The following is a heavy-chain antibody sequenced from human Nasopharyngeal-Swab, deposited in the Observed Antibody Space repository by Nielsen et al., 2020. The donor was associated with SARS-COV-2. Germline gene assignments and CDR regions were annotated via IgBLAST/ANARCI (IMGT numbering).Heavy chain of an antibody. Sequence: WSRQPPGTGLEWIGSIYYSGSTYHNPSHKSGVTISVDTSKNYVALKLSYVTAADTAVYYCARHISSGGSGWYGWFDPWGQGTLVTVSS. CDR3: ARHISSGGSGWYGWFDP. J-gene: IGHJ5*02. CDR2: IYYSGST. V-gene: IGHV4-39*01. D-gene: IGHD6-19*01.